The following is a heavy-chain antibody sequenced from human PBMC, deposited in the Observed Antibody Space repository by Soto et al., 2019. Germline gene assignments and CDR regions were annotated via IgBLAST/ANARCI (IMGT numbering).Heavy chain of an antibody. J-gene: IGHJ2*01. D-gene: IGHD3-10*01. CDR1: GFTFTSSA. Sequence: ASVKVSCKASGFTFTSSAMQWVRQARGQRLEWIGWIVVGSGNTNYAQKFQERVTITRDMSTSTAYMELSSLRSEDTAVYYCAARGTMVRGVIPSSWHFDLWGRGTLVTVS. CDR2: IVVGSGNT. V-gene: IGHV1-58*02. CDR3: AARGTMVRGVIPSSWHFDL.